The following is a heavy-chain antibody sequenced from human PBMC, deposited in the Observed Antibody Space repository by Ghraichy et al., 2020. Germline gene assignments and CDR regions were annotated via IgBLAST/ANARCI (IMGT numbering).Heavy chain of an antibody. J-gene: IGHJ5*02. Sequence: QTLSLTCAVSGGSISSGDYYWSWIRQPPGEGLEWLGYIYYFSGSTDYNPSLKSRVTISIDTSKNQFSLNLSPVTAADTAVYYCARGRYYYENSGFYYDDPWGQGTLVTVSS. D-gene: IGHD3-22*01. CDR3: ARGRYYYENSGFYYDDP. CDR2: IYYFSGST. V-gene: IGHV4-30-4*01. CDR1: GGSISSGDYY.